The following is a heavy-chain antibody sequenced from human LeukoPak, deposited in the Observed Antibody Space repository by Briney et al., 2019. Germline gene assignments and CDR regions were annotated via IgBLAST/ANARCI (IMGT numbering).Heavy chain of an antibody. J-gene: IGHJ4*02. CDR2: INHSGST. CDR3: ARGPYKSGYSYGPALRFFGY. V-gene: IGHV4-34*01. Sequence: PSETLSPTCAVYGGSFSGYYLSWIRQPPGKGLEWIAQINHSGSTNYNPSLKSRVTMSVDTSKSQFSLMLSSVTAADTAVYYCARGPYKSGYSYGPALRFFGYWGQGTLVTVSS. D-gene: IGHD5-18*01. CDR1: GGSFSGYY.